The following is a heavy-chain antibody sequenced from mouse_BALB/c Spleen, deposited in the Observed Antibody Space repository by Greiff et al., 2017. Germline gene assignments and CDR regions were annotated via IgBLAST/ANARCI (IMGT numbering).Heavy chain of an antibody. CDR3: ARDYYYYAMDY. Sequence: EVKLVESGGGLVKPGGSLKLSCAASGFTFSSYAMSWVRQSPEKRLEWVAEISSGGSYTYYPDTVTGRFTISRDNAKNTLYLEMSSLRSEDTAMYYCARDYYYYAMDYWGQGTSVTVSS. J-gene: IGHJ4*01. CDR1: GFTFSSYA. CDR2: ISSGGSYT. D-gene: IGHD1-1*01. V-gene: IGHV5-9-4*01.